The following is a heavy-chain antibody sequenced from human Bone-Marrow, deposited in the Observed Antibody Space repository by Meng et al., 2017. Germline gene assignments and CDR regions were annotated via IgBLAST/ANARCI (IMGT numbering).Heavy chain of an antibody. J-gene: IGHJ4*02. CDR1: GSTVSSNY. D-gene: IGHD6-19*01. CDR3: AKDQHSLSGWYFFPLGY. CDR2: ISGSGGST. Sequence: GESLKISCAASGSTVSSNYMSWVRQAPGKGLEWVSAISGSGGSTYYADSVKGRVTISRDNSKNTLYLQLNSLRAEDTTVYYCAKDQHSLSGWYFFPLGYWGQGTLVTVSS. V-gene: IGHV3-23*01.